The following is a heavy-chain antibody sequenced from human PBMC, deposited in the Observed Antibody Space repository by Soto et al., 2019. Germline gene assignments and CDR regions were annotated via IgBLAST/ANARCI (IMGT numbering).Heavy chain of an antibody. Sequence: PGGSLRLSCAASGFTFSSYSMNWVRQAPGKGLEWVSYISSSSSTIYYADSVKGRFTISRDNAKNSLYLQMNSLRAEDTAVYYCARMYCSGGSCYAVRLNWFDPWGQGTLVIVSS. CDR3: ARMYCSGGSCYAVRLNWFDP. CDR2: ISSSSSTI. V-gene: IGHV3-48*01. J-gene: IGHJ5*02. D-gene: IGHD2-15*01. CDR1: GFTFSSYS.